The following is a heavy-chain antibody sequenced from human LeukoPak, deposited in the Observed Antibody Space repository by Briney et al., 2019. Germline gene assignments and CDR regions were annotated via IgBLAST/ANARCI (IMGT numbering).Heavy chain of an antibody. CDR2: IYYSGST. V-gene: IGHV4-39*02. J-gene: IGHJ3*02. CDR3: AREYSSSSDAFDI. D-gene: IGHD6-6*01. CDR1: GGSISSSSYY. Sequence: SETLSLTCTVSGGSISSSSYYWGWIRQPPGKGLEWIGCIYYSGSTYYNPSLKSRVTISVDTSKNQFSLKLSSVTAADTAVYYCAREYSSSSDAFDIWGQGTMVTVSS.